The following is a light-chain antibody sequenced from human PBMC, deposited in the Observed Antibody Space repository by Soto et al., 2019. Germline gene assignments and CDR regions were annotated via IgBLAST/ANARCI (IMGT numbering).Light chain of an antibody. CDR2: LEGSGSY. V-gene: IGLV4-60*03. J-gene: IGLJ3*02. CDR3: ETWDSHTRV. CDR1: SGHSSNI. Sequence: QAVVTQSSSASASLGSSVKLTCTLGSGHSSNIIAWHQQQPGKAPRYLMKLEGSGSYNKGSEVPDRFSGSSSGADRYLTISNLQSEDEADYYCETWDSHTRVFGGGTKLTVL.